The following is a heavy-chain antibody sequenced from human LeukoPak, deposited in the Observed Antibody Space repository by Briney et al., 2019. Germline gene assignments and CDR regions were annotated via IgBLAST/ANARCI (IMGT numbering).Heavy chain of an antibody. CDR3: ARGLGRGTLVRGLIIDY. V-gene: IGHV3-21*01. J-gene: IGHJ4*02. CDR1: GFTFSSYS. Sequence: GGSLRLSCAASGFTFSSYSMNWVRQAPGKGLEWVSSISSSSSYIYYADSLKGRFTISRDNAKNSLYLQMNSLRAEDTAVYYCARGLGRGTLVRGLIIDYWGQGTLVTVSS. CDR2: ISSSSSYI. D-gene: IGHD3-10*01.